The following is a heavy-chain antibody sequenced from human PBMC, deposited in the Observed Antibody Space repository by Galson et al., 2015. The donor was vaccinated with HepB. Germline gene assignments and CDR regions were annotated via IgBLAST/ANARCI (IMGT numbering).Heavy chain of an antibody. Sequence: AVKVSCKASGYSFAGYYMHWVRQAPGQGLEWMGWINPNSRGTNYAQKFQGRVTMTRDTSISTAYMELSRLRSDDTAVYYCARGPYDYGGLGYFDYWGQGTLVTVSS. J-gene: IGHJ4*02. CDR3: ARGPYDYGGLGYFDY. V-gene: IGHV1-2*02. D-gene: IGHD4-23*01. CDR1: GYSFAGYY. CDR2: INPNSRGT.